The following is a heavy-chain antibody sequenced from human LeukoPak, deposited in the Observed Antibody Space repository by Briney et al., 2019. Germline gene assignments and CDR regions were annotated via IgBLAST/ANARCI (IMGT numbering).Heavy chain of an antibody. CDR1: GYTFTGYY. CDR3: ARGGLVAGTGWFDP. V-gene: IGHV1-2*02. CDR2: INPNSGGT. Sequence: ASVKVSCKASGYTFTGYYMHWVRQAPGQGLEWMGWINPNSGGTNYAQKFQGRVTMTRDTSTSTAYMELRSLRSDDTAVYYCARGGLVAGTGWFDPWGQGTLVTVSS. D-gene: IGHD6-19*01. J-gene: IGHJ5*02.